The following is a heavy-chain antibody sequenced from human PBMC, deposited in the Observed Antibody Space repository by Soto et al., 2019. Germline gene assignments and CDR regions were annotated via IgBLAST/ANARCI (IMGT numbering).Heavy chain of an antibody. D-gene: IGHD6-19*01. CDR1: GYTFTSYG. J-gene: IGHJ5*02. Sequence: ASVKVSCKASGYTFTSYGISWVRQAPGQGLEWMGWISAYNGNTNYAQKLQGRVTMTTDTSTSTAYMELRSLGSDDTAVYYCARSEIVQWLEKYNWFDPWGQGTLVTVSS. V-gene: IGHV1-18*04. CDR2: ISAYNGNT. CDR3: ARSEIVQWLEKYNWFDP.